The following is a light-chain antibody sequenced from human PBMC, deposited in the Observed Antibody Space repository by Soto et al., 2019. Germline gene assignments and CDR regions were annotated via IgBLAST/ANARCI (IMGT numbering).Light chain of an antibody. CDR1: QDISNY. CDR3: QQYDNLPT. Sequence: DIRLTQSASSLFASFGDRVTITCQASQDISNYLNWYQQKPGKAPKLLIYDASNLETGVPSRFSGSGSGTDFTFTISSLKPEDIATYYCQQYDNLPTFGQGTRLEIK. CDR2: DAS. V-gene: IGKV1-33*01. J-gene: IGKJ5*01.